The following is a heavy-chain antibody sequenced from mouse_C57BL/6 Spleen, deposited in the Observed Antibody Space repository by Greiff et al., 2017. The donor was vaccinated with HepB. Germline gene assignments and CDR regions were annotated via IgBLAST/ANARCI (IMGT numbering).Heavy chain of an antibody. CDR1: GYTFTSYW. J-gene: IGHJ4*01. CDR3: ARGVTTVVADYAMDY. CDR2: ISPGSGST. Sequence: VQLQQPGAELVKPGASVKMSCKASGYTFTSYWITWVKQRPGQGLEWIGDISPGSGSTNYNEKFKSKATLTVDTSSSTAYMQLSSLTSEDSAVYYCARGVTTVVADYAMDYWGQGTSVTVSS. D-gene: IGHD1-1*01. V-gene: IGHV1-55*01.